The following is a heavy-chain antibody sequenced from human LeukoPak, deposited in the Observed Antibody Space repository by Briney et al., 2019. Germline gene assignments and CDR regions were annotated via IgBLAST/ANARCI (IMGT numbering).Heavy chain of an antibody. V-gene: IGHV3-23*01. J-gene: IGHJ4*02. CDR3: AKDGKVLDYFDY. Sequence: GGSPNLSSPAFGSCLTNHEICWASPEQGRGLKWVSAISGSGGTTYYADSVKGRFTISRDNSKNTLYLQMNSLRAEDTAVYYCAKDGKVLDYFDYWGQGTLVTVFS. CDR2: ISGSGGTT. CDR1: GSCLTNHE. D-gene: IGHD1-1*01.